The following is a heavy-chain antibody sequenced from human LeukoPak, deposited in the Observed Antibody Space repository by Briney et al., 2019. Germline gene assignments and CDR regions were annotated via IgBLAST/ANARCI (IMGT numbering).Heavy chain of an antibody. V-gene: IGHV3-20*04. CDR2: INWNGGST. D-gene: IGHD5-12*01. J-gene: IGHJ4*02. CDR1: GFTFSSYG. Sequence: PGGSLRLSCAASGFTFSSYGMSWVRQAPGKGPEWVSGINWNGGSTGYADSVKGRFTISRDNSKNTLYLQMNSLRAEDTAVYYCAKDWDNIVATTYWGQGTLVTVSS. CDR3: AKDWDNIVATTY.